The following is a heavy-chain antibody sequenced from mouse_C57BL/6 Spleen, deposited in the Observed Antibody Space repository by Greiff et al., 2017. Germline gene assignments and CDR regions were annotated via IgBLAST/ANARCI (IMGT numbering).Heavy chain of an antibody. V-gene: IGHV5-9*01. D-gene: IGHD4-1*01. Sequence: EVHLVESGGGLVKPGGSLKLSCAASGFTFSSYTMSWVRQTPEKRLEWVATISGGGGNTYYPDSVKGRFTISRDNAKNTLYLQMSSLRSEDTALYYCARQGLGSYWYFDVWGTGTTVTVSS. J-gene: IGHJ1*03. CDR1: GFTFSSYT. CDR3: ARQGLGSYWYFDV. CDR2: ISGGGGNT.